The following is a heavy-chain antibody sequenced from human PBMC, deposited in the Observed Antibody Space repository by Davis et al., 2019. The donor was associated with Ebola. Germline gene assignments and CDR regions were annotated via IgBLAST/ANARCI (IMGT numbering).Heavy chain of an antibody. Sequence: SGPTLVKPTQTLTLTCTFSGFSLSTSGVGVGWIRQPPGKALAWLALIYWDDDKRYSPSLKSRLTITKDTSKNQVVLTMTNMDPVDTATYYCAHIYSGYDYDYYYMDVWDKGTTVTVSS. CDR1: GFSLSTSGVG. D-gene: IGHD5-12*01. V-gene: IGHV2-5*02. J-gene: IGHJ6*03. CDR2: IYWDDDK. CDR3: AHIYSGYDYDYYYMDV.